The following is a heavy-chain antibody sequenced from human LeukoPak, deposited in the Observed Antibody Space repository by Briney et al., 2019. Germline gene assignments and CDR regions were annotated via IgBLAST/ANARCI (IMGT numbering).Heavy chain of an antibody. CDR1: GYSISSGYY. Sequence: PSETLSLTCTVSGYSISSGYYWGWIRQPPGKGLEWIGSIYHSGSTYYNPSLKSRVTISVDTSKNQFSLKLSSVTAADTAVYYCAREGGYSSGWDYYYYMDVWGKGTTVTISS. J-gene: IGHJ6*03. V-gene: IGHV4-38-2*02. D-gene: IGHD6-19*01. CDR3: AREGGYSSGWDYYYYMDV. CDR2: IYHSGST.